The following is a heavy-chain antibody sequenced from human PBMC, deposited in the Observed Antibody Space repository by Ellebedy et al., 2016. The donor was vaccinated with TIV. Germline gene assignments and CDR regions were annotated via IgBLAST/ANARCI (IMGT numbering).Heavy chain of an antibody. V-gene: IGHV1-46*01. D-gene: IGHD3-22*01. CDR1: GYTFTSYY. CDR3: ARGDKYYYDSSGYYYTY. CDR2: INPSGGSS. Sequence: ASVKVSCKASGYTFTSYYMYWVRQAPGQGLEWMGLINPSGGSSNDAQKFQGRVTMTRETSTSTVYMELSSLRSEDTAVYYCARGDKYYYDSSGYYYTYWGQGTLVTVSS. J-gene: IGHJ4*02.